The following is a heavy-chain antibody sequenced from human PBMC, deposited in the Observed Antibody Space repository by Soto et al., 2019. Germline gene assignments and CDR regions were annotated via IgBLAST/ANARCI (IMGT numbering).Heavy chain of an antibody. V-gene: IGHV1-18*04. CDR3: ARDGARYNIVVVVAATPEYYYCGMDV. CDR1: GYTFTSYG. J-gene: IGHJ6*02. D-gene: IGHD2-15*01. CDR2: ISAYNGNT. Sequence: ASVKVSCKASGYTFTSYGISWVRQAPGQGLEWMGWISAYNGNTNYAQKLRGRVTMTTDTSTSTAYMELRSLRSDDTAVYYCARDGARYNIVVVVAATPEYYYCGMDVWGQGTTVTVSS.